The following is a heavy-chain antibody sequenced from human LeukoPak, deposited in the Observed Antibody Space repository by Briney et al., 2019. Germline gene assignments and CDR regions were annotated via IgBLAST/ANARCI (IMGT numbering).Heavy chain of an antibody. CDR3: ARKTIAAAGDDY. Sequence: ASVKVSCKASGYTFTSYEINWVRQATGQGLEWMGWMNPNSGKTGYAQKLQGRVTMTTDTSTSTAYMELRGLGSDDTAVYYCARKTIAAAGDDYWGQGTLVTVSS. CDR1: GYTFTSYE. D-gene: IGHD6-13*01. CDR2: MNPNSGKT. J-gene: IGHJ4*02. V-gene: IGHV1-8*01.